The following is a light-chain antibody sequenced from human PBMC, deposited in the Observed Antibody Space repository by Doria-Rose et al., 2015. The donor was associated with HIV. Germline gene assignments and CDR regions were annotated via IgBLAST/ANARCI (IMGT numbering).Light chain of an antibody. CDR3: HQYGTSWT. V-gene: IGKV3-20*01. J-gene: IGKJ1*01. Sequence: DIVMTQSSGTPSLSPGERATLSCRASQSFSSTYLAWYQQKPGQAPSLLIYDGSTRATGIPDRFSASVSGTDFTLTINRLEPEDFALYYCHQYGTSWTFGQGTKVEI. CDR1: QSFSSTY. CDR2: DGS.